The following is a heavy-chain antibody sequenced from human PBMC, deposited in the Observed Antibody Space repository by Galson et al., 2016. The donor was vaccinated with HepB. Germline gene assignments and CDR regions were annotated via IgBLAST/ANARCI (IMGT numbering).Heavy chain of an antibody. V-gene: IGHV1-24*01. J-gene: IGHJ6*02. D-gene: IGHD6-6*01. CDR2: SDPENGET. Sequence: SVKVSCKVSGYTLNEVYIHWVRQAPGKGLEWMGGSDPENGETIYAQKFQGRVTMTEDTSTDTAYMELSSLRSEDTAVYYCATGSGSSSREYYYYDYGMDVWGQGTTVTVSS. CDR3: ATGSGSSSREYYYYDYGMDV. CDR1: GYTLNEVY.